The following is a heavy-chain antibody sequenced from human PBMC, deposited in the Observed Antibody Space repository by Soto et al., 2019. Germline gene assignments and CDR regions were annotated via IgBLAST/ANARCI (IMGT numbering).Heavy chain of an antibody. CDR2: ISYSGST. CDR3: ARLNGYCISTNCHGYYGMDV. V-gene: IGHV4-31*03. CDR1: GGSISSGGYY. D-gene: IGHD2-2*03. Sequence: SETLSLTCTVSGGSISSGGYYWSWIRQHPGTGLEWIGHISYSGSTYYNTSLKSRVTISVDTSRNQFSLRVSSVTAADTAVYYCARLNGYCISTNCHGYYGMDVWGQGTTVTVSS. J-gene: IGHJ6*02.